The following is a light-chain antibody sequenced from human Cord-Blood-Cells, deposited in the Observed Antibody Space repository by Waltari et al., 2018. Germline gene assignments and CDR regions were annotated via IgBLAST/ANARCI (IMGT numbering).Light chain of an antibody. CDR3: QQYNNWPYT. CDR1: QSGSSN. Sequence: EIVMTQSPATLSVSPGERATLSCRASQSGSSNLPWYQQKPGQAPRLLIYGASTRATGIPARFSGSGSGTEFTLTISSLQSEDFAVYYCQQYNNWPYTFGQGTKLEIK. V-gene: IGKV3-15*01. J-gene: IGKJ2*01. CDR2: GAS.